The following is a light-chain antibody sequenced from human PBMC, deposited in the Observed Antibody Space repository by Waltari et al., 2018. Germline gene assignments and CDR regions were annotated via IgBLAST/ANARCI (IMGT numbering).Light chain of an antibody. V-gene: IGKV1-5*03. CDR3: QQYESSSPYT. Sequence: VSASVGDRVTITCRTSQNIGPWLAWYQQKPGRAPNLLIYRASSLQSGVPSRFSGSGSGTEFTLTITSLQPDDIATYYCQQYESSSPYTFGPGTKLEIK. CDR2: RAS. CDR1: QNIGPW. J-gene: IGKJ2*01.